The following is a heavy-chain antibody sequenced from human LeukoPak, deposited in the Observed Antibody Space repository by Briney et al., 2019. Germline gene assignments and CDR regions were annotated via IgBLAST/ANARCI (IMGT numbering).Heavy chain of an antibody. D-gene: IGHD3-10*01. CDR2: ISGSGGST. Sequence: PGGSLRLSCAASGFTFSSYAMSWVRQAPGKGLEWVSAISGSGGSTYYADSVKGRFTISRDNSKNTLYLQMNSLRAEDTAVYYCAKDTSGRSLLWFGELWVYYYYGMDVWGQGTTVTVSS. CDR3: AKDTSGRSLLWFGELWVYYYYGMDV. V-gene: IGHV3-23*01. CDR1: GFTFSSYA. J-gene: IGHJ6*02.